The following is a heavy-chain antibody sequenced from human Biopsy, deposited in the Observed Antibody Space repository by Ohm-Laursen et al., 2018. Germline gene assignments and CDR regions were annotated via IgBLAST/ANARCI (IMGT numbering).Heavy chain of an antibody. Sequence: SDTLSLTCAVYGGSFTGYYWSWIRQPPGKGLEYIGYIYDRGSTANYNPSLESRVTMSVDMPKNQFSLKLSSVTAADTAIYYCARGMRSSGWPYFDSWGQGTLVTVSS. CDR1: GGSFTGYY. V-gene: IGHV4-59*07. CDR3: ARGMRSSGWPYFDS. D-gene: IGHD6-19*01. J-gene: IGHJ4*02. CDR2: IYDRGST.